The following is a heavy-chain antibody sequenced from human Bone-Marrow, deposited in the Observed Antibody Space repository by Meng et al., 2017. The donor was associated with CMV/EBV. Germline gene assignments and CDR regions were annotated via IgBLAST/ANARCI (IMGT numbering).Heavy chain of an antibody. CDR1: GGTFSNYA. CDR3: ARCGLEVVPADNWFDP. Sequence: ASVKVSCKASGGTFSNYAISWVRQAPGQGLEWMGWISAYNGNTNYAQKLQGRVTMTTDTSTSTAYMELRSLRSDDTAVYYCARCGLEVVPADNWFDPWGQGALVTVSS. D-gene: IGHD2-2*01. J-gene: IGHJ5*02. CDR2: ISAYNGNT. V-gene: IGHV1-18*01.